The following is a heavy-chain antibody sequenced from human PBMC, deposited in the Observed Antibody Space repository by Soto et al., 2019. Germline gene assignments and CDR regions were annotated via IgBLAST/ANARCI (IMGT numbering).Heavy chain of an antibody. D-gene: IGHD3-10*01. CDR1: GFTFSSYW. CDR2: INSDGSIT. Sequence: EVQLVESGGGLVQPGGSLRLSCAASGFTFSSYWMHWVRQSPGKGVEWVSRINSDGSITVYVDSVKGRFTISRDNAMNTLYLQMNSLRAEDTAVYYCVKRGVLGSVDAFDKWGQGTMVTVSS. V-gene: IGHV3-74*01. CDR3: VKRGVLGSVDAFDK. J-gene: IGHJ3*02.